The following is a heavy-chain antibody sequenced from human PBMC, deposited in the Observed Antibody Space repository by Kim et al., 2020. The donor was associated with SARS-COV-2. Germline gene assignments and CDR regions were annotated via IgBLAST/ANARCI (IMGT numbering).Heavy chain of an antibody. CDR3: ARTMVRGVNPFDY. Sequence: GGSLRLSCAASGFTFSSYAMHWVRQAPGKGLEWVAVISYDGSNKYYADSVKGRFTISRDNSKNTLYLQMNSLRAEDTAVYYCARTMVRGVNPFDYWGQGTRSPSPQ. D-gene: IGHD3-10*01. J-gene: IGHJ4*02. CDR2: ISYDGSNK. V-gene: IGHV3-30*04. CDR1: GFTFSSYA.